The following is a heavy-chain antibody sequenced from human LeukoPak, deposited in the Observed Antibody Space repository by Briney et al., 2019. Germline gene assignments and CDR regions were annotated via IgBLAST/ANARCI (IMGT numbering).Heavy chain of an antibody. D-gene: IGHD3-9*01. CDR2: IRSTPYGGTT. J-gene: IGHJ4*02. CDR3: SREGVPDWRIDF. CDR1: GFTFGDYA. Sequence: PGRSLRLSCTASGFTFGDYAVSWFRQAPGKGLEWVGFIRSTPYGGTTEYAASVKGRFTISRDDSKRIAYLQMNSLKIEDTAVYYCSREGVPDWRIDFWGQGTLVTVSS. V-gene: IGHV3-49*03.